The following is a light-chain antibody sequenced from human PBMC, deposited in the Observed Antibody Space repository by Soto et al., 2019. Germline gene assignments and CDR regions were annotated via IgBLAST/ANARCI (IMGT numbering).Light chain of an antibody. CDR2: DAS. CDR1: QSVSSY. J-gene: IGKJ4*01. V-gene: IGKV3-11*01. CDR3: QKYDRAPLA. Sequence: EIVLTQSPATLSLSPGERATLSCRASQSVSSYLAWYQQKPGQAPRLLIYDASNRATGIPARFSGSGSGTDFTLTISSLEPEDFATYYCQKYDRAPLAFGGGTKVEIK.